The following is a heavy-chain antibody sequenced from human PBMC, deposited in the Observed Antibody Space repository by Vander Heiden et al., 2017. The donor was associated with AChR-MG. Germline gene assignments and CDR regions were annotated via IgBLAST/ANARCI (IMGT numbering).Heavy chain of an antibody. CDR1: GGTLGSFA. Sequence: QVQLVQSRAEVRKPGASVKVSCKASGGTLGSFAYSWVRQVPGQGLEWMGGIIPVYDTPNYGQKFQGRVTITADESTSTAYMELSSLRSEDTAVYYCARLPFSATLYGGAADFWGQGTLVVVTS. D-gene: IGHD4-17*01. CDR2: IIPVYDTP. J-gene: IGHJ4*01. V-gene: IGHV1-69*01. CDR3: ARLPFSATLYGGAADF.